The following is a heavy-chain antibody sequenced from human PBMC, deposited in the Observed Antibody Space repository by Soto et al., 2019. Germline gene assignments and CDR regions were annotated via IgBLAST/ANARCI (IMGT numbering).Heavy chain of an antibody. CDR3: AREMGGSIDY. V-gene: IGHV4-39*01. Sequence: QLQLQESGPGLVKPSETLSLTCTVSGGSISSSSYYWGWIRQPPGKGLEWIGTIYHSGSTYYKPSLKSRVTISVDTSKNQFSLNLNSVTAADTAIYYCAREMGGSIDYWGQGTLVTVSS. CDR1: GGSISSSSYY. CDR2: IYHSGST. D-gene: IGHD1-26*01. J-gene: IGHJ4*02.